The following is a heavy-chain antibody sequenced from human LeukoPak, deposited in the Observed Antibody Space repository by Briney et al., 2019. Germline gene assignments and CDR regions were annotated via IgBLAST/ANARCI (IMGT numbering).Heavy chain of an antibody. CDR3: ARDVGATPGYFDY. Sequence: PSETLSLTCAVCGGSFSGYYWSWIRQPPGKGLEWIGEINHSGSTNYNPSLKSRVTISVDTSKNQFSLKLSSVTAADTALYYCARDVGATPGYFDYWGQGTLVTVSS. D-gene: IGHD1-26*01. CDR2: INHSGST. V-gene: IGHV4-34*01. CDR1: GGSFSGYY. J-gene: IGHJ4*02.